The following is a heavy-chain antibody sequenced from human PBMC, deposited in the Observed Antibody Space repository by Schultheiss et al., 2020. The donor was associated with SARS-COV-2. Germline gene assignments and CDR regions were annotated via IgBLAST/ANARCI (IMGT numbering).Heavy chain of an antibody. Sequence: GGSLRLSCAASGFTFDDYGMSWVRQAPGKGLEWVSGINWNGGSTGYADSVKGRFTISRDNAKNSLYLHMNGLRDEDTAVYYCVRESITGDRDFDCWGQGTLVTVSS. V-gene: IGHV3-20*04. CDR1: GFTFDDYG. J-gene: IGHJ4*02. D-gene: IGHD7-27*01. CDR3: VRESITGDRDFDC. CDR2: INWNGGST.